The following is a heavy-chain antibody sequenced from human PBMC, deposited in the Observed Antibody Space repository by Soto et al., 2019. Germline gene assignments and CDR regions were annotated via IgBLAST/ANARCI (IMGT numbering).Heavy chain of an antibody. Sequence: QVQLVESGGGVIQPGRSLRLSCAASGFTLRLHAMHWVRQAPGKGLEWVAQIWYDGSNKYYTDSVKGRFTVSRDDFKNTVFLQMDSLRAEDTAVYYCARDGQQVTPYALDVWGQWTTVIVSS. D-gene: IGHD6-13*01. J-gene: IGHJ6*02. CDR2: IWYDGSNK. V-gene: IGHV3-33*08. CDR3: ARDGQQVTPYALDV. CDR1: GFTLRLHA.